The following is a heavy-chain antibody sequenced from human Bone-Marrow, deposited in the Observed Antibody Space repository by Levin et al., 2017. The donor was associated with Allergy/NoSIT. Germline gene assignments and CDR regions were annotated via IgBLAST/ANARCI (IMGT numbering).Heavy chain of an antibody. CDR1: GFTFSDYY. CDR3: ARHSGSHYYYYYFMDV. D-gene: IGHD5-12*01. V-gene: IGHV3-11*01. Sequence: PGGSLRLSCAASGFTFSDYYMSWIRQAPGKGLEWVSYISSSGSTVYYADSVKGRFTISRDNAKNSLFLQMNSLRAEDTAVYYCARHSGSHYYYYYFMDVWGKGTTVTVSS. J-gene: IGHJ6*04. CDR2: ISSSGSTV.